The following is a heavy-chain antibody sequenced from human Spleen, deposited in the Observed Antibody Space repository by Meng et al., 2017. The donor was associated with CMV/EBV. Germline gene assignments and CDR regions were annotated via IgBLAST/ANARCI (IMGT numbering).Heavy chain of an antibody. Sequence: VSGGSIRSSSYYWGWIRQPPGKGLEWIGSMFYSGSNYYSPSLQSRVTISVDTSKNQFSLKLSSVTAADTAVYYCARVLFASGWIDFWGQGTLVTVSS. CDR3: ARVLFASGWIDF. CDR2: MFYSGSN. CDR1: GGSIRSSSYY. V-gene: IGHV4-39*07. D-gene: IGHD6-19*01. J-gene: IGHJ4*02.